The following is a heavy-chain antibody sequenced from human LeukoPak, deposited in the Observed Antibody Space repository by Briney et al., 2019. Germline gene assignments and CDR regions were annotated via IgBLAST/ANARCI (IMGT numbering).Heavy chain of an antibody. Sequence: GGSLRLSCATSGFTFSSCTMNWVRQAPGRGLEWVSYISSSSKTIYYADSVKGRFTISRDNAKNSLYLQMNSLRDEDTAVYYCARWYYYGSGSLDYWGQGTLVTVSS. CDR2: ISSSSKTI. J-gene: IGHJ4*02. CDR1: GFTFSSCT. V-gene: IGHV3-48*02. CDR3: ARWYYYGSGSLDY. D-gene: IGHD3-10*01.